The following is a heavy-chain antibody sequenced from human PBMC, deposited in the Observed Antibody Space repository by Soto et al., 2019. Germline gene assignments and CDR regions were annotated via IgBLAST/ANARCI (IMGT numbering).Heavy chain of an antibody. Sequence: ASVKVSCKASGYTFTSYGIHWVRQAPGQRLEWMGWINAASGDTIYSPKFQGRVTITRDTSASTAYMELSSLRSEDTALYYCVRRHVSATGIDWFDPWGQGTLVTVSS. CDR1: GYTFTSYG. V-gene: IGHV1-3*01. D-gene: IGHD6-13*01. CDR3: VRRHVSATGIDWFDP. J-gene: IGHJ5*02. CDR2: INAASGDT.